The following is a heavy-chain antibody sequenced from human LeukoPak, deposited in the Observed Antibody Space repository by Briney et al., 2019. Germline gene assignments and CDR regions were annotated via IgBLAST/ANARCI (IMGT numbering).Heavy chain of an antibody. V-gene: IGHV4-34*01. CDR1: GGSFSGYY. CDR3: ARGAAVGYYDSMDY. D-gene: IGHD3-22*01. CDR2: INHSGST. J-gene: IGHJ4*02. Sequence: SETLSLTCAVYGGSFSGYYWSWIRQPPGKGLEWIGEINHSGSTNYNPSLKSRVTISVDTSKNQLSLKLSSVTAADTAVYYCARGAAVGYYDSMDYWGQGTLVTVSS.